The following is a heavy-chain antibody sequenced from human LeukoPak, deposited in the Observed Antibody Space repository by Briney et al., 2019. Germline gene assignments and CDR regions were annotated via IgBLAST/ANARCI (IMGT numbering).Heavy chain of an antibody. CDR3: ARTPLSPYDSSGYGDY. V-gene: IGHV3-48*03. CDR2: ISSSGSTI. Sequence: GGSLRLSCAASGFTFSSYEMNWVRQAPGKGLEWVSYISSSGSTIYYADSVKGRFTISRGNAKNSLYLQMNSLRAEDTAVYYCARTPLSPYDSSGYGDYWGQGTLVTVSS. D-gene: IGHD3-22*01. CDR1: GFTFSSYE. J-gene: IGHJ4*02.